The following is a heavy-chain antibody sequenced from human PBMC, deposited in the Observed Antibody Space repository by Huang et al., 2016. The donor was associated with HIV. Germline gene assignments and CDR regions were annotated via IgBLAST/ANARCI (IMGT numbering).Heavy chain of an antibody. CDR2: IIPVFGTK. D-gene: IGHD1-26*01. CDR3: ARVRGYSGSYYGMDV. Sequence: QVQLVQSGAEVKKPGSSVKVSCKASGGTFSNLGFSWVRQAPGQGREWMGRIIPVFGTKSYTPKFQVRVTITADESTSTVYMELSSLTPDDTAEYYCARVRGYSGSYYGMDVWGQGTTVTVSS. J-gene: IGHJ6*02. CDR1: GGTFSNLG. V-gene: IGHV1-69*18.